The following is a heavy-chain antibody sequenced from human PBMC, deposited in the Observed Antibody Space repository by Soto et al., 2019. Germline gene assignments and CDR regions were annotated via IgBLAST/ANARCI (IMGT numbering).Heavy chain of an antibody. D-gene: IGHD2-2*01. CDR2: IYYSGST. Sequence: SETLSLTCTVSGGSISSGDYYWSWIRQPPGKGLEWIGYIYYSGSTYYNPSLKSRVAISVDTTKNQFSLQLKSMTAADTAVYYCAKLSCTSSTCYFPGWFDPWGQGTLVTVSS. CDR3: AKLSCTSSTCYFPGWFDP. J-gene: IGHJ5*02. CDR1: GGSISSGDYY. V-gene: IGHV4-30-4*01.